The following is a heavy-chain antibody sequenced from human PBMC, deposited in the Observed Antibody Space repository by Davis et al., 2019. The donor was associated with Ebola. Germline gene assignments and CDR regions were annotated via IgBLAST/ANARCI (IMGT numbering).Heavy chain of an antibody. J-gene: IGHJ4*02. D-gene: IGHD6-19*01. CDR1: GFTFSIYT. V-gene: IGHV3-21*01. CDR3: ARDLSGMDDY. Sequence: GGSLRLSCAASGFTFSIYTMNWVRQAPGEGLEWVSSISSSGSYIYYPDSVKGRFTISRDNAKNTLYLQMNSLRAEDTAVYYCARDLSGMDDYWGQGTLVTVSS. CDR2: ISSSGSYI.